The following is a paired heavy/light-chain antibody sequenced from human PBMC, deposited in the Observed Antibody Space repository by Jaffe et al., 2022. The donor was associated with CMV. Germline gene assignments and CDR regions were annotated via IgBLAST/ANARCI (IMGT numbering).Light chain of an antibody. CDR1: QGIRND. J-gene: IGKJ4*01. V-gene: IGKV1-17*01. CDR2: AAS. CDR3: LQHNTYPLT. Sequence: DIQMTQSPSSLSASVGDRVTITCRASQGIRNDLGWYQQKPGKAPKRLIYAASSLQSGVPSRFSGSGSGTEFTLTISSLQPEDFATYYCLQHNTYPLTFGGGTKVEIK.
Heavy chain of an antibody. V-gene: IGHV3-21*01. J-gene: IGHJ4*02. D-gene: IGHD3-22*01. CDR3: AIGYYYDSSGYYDHQVDS. CDR2: ISSSSSYI. Sequence: EVQLVESGGGLVKPGGSLRLSCAASGFTFSSYSMNWVRQAPGKGLEWVSYISSSSSYIYYADSVKGRFTISRDDAQSSLFLQMNSLRAEDTAVYYCAIGYYYDSSGYYDHQVDSWGQGTLVTVSS. CDR1: GFTFSSYS.